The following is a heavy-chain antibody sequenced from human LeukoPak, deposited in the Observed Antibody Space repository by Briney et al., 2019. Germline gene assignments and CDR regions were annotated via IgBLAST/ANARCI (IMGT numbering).Heavy chain of an antibody. CDR3: AKSLYGGNDV. CDR1: GFTFSTYA. D-gene: IGHD2-8*01. CDR2: ISGSGGTT. V-gene: IGHV3-23*01. Sequence: SGGSLRLSCAASGFTFSTYAMSWVRQAPGKGLECVSSISGSGGTTSYADSVKGQFTISRDNSKNTLYLQMNSLRAEDTAVYYCAKSLYGGNDVWGRGTTVTVSS. J-gene: IGHJ6*02.